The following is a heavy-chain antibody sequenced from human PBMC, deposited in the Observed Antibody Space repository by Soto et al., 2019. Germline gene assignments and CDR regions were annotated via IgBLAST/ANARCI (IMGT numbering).Heavy chain of an antibody. Sequence: SETLSLTCAVSGASLRGYYWGWFRQPPGKGLEWIGEIDHSGSTKYNPSLKGRATIAVDTSKNQFSLKVNSVTAADTAVYYCGSVGRVPWGQGTLVTVSS. J-gene: IGHJ4*02. CDR1: GASLRGYY. CDR3: GSVGRVP. D-gene: IGHD1-26*01. CDR2: IDHSGST. V-gene: IGHV4-34*01.